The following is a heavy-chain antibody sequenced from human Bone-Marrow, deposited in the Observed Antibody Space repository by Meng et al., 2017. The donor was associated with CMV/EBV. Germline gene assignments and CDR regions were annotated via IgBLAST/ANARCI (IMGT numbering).Heavy chain of an antibody. J-gene: IGHJ6*02. Sequence: ASVKFSCKASGYIFTKYGVNWMRQAPGQGPEWMGWISAYNGDTMYAPKVQGRVTMTTDTSTSTAYMELRGLRSDDTAVYYCARVAEIPYYYGMDVWGQGTTVTVSS. CDR3: ARVAEIPYYYGMDV. V-gene: IGHV1-18*01. D-gene: IGHD5-24*01. CDR1: GYIFTKYG. CDR2: ISAYNGDT.